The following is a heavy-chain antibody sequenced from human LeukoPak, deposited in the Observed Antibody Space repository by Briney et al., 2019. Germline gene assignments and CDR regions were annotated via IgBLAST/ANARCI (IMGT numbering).Heavy chain of an antibody. CDR1: GFTFTSSA. Sequence: PGGSLRLSCAASGFTFTSSAMSWVRQAPGKGLEWVSTISASGLSTYHADSVTGRFTISRDNSKNTLYLQVNSLKAEDTAVYYCARSRIVLHWFDPWGQGSLVTVS. CDR2: ISASGLST. D-gene: IGHD2/OR15-2a*01. V-gene: IGHV3-23*01. CDR3: ARSRIVLHWFDP. J-gene: IGHJ5*02.